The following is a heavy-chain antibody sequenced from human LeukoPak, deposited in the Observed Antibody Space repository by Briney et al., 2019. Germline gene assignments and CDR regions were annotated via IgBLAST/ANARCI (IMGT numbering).Heavy chain of an antibody. D-gene: IGHD3-16*02. CDR3: ASTPLYYDYVWGSYRTDY. CDR2: IYYSGST. Sequence: SETLSLTCIVSGGSLSSYYWSWIRQPPGKGLEWVGYIYYSGSTNYNPSLKSRVTISVDTSKNQFSLKLSSVTAADTAVYYCASTPLYYDYVWGSYRTDYWGQGTLVTVSS. V-gene: IGHV4-59*08. CDR1: GGSLSSYY. J-gene: IGHJ4*02.